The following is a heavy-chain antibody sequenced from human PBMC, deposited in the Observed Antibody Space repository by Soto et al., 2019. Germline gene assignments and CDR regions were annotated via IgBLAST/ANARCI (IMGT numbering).Heavy chain of an antibody. V-gene: IGHV3-64D*06. CDR1: GFTFSSYA. CDR2: ISSNGGST. J-gene: IGHJ4*02. CDR3: VKTLQYSYGLPH. D-gene: IGHD5-18*01. Sequence: GGSLRLSCSASGFTFSSYAMHWVRQAPGKGLEYVSAISSNGGSTYYADSVKGRFTISRDNSKNTLYLQMSSLRVEDTAVYYCVKTLQYSYGLPHWGQGTLVTSPQ.